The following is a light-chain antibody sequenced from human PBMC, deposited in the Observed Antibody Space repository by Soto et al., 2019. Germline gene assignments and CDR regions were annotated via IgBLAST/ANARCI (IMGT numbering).Light chain of an antibody. V-gene: IGLV2-14*03. J-gene: IGLJ1*01. CDR2: DVS. CDR3: SSYTTSSTYV. CDR1: SSDVGYYNH. Sequence: QSALTQPASVSGSPGQSITISCTGTSSDVGYYNHVSWYQQHPGKAPKLMIYDVSNRPSGVSNRFSGSKSGNTASLTISGLQAEDEADYYCSSYTTSSTYVFGTGTKVTVL.